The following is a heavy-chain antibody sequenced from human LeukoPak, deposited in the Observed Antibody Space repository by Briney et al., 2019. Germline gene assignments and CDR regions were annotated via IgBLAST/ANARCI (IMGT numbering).Heavy chain of an antibody. CDR1: GFTFSSYA. CDR2: ISGSGGST. Sequence: GGSLRLSCAASGFTFSSYAMSWVRQAPGKGLEWVSPISGSGGSTYYADSVKGRFTISRDNSKNTLYLQMNSLRAEDTAVYYCAKTGYYDTKYTTLDYWGQGTLVTVSS. V-gene: IGHV3-23*01. J-gene: IGHJ4*02. D-gene: IGHD3-22*01. CDR3: AKTGYYDTKYTTLDY.